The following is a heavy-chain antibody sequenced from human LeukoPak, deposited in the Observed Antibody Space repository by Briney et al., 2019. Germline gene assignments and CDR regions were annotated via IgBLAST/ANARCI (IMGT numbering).Heavy chain of an antibody. CDR3: ARDLSGSLYFDY. D-gene: IGHD3-10*01. Sequence: SSETLSLTCTVSGASISSYYYNWIRQTAGRGLEWIGRLYISGSTDYNPSLKSRVTISVDTSKNQFSLRLSSVTAADTAVYFCARDLSGSLYFDYWGQGVLVTVSS. V-gene: IGHV4-4*07. CDR2: LYISGST. CDR1: GASISSYY. J-gene: IGHJ4*02.